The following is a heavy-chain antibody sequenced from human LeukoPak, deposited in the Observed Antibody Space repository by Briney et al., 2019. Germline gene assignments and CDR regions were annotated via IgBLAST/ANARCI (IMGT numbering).Heavy chain of an antibody. J-gene: IGHJ4*02. CDR1: GITLSVYW. CDR3: AGSGSGYFVY. V-gene: IGHV3-7*01. CDR2: IKQDGSEN. Sequence: TAGSLRLSCAASGITLSVYWMSWFRQAPGKGLEWVANIKQDGSENYYRDSVQGRFTLPRDNAKNSLYLQMNSLRAEDTAVYYCAGSGSGYFVYWGQGYLVTVSS.